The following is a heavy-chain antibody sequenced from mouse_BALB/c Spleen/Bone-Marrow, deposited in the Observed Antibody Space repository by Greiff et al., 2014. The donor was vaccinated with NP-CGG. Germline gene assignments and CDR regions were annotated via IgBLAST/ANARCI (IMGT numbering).Heavy chain of an antibody. CDR2: ISNGGSYT. D-gene: IGHD1-2*01. V-gene: IGHV5-4*02. CDR3: ARDRRITTATYAMDY. CDR1: GFTFSDYY. J-gene: IGHJ4*01. Sequence: EVHLVESGGGLVKPGGSLKLSCAASGFTFSDYYMYWVRQTPEKRLEWVATISNGGSYTYYPDGVKGRFTISRDNAKNNLYLQMSSLKSEDTAMYYCARDRRITTATYAMDYWGQGTSVTVSS.